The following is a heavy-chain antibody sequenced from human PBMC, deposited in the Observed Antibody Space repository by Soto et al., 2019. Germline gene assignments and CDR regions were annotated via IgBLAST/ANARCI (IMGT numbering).Heavy chain of an antibody. CDR1: GGTFSSYA. CDR2: IIPIFGTA. V-gene: IGHV1-69*01. D-gene: IGHD6-13*01. CDR3: ARDRQQLVRLGVKFYYHYGMDV. J-gene: IGHJ6*02. Sequence: QVQLVQSGAEVKKPGSSVKVSCKASGGTFSSYAISWVRQAPGQGLEWMGGIIPIFGTANYAQKFQGRVTITADQSTSTAYMELSSLRSEDTAVYYCARDRQQLVRLGVKFYYHYGMDVWGQGTTVTVSS.